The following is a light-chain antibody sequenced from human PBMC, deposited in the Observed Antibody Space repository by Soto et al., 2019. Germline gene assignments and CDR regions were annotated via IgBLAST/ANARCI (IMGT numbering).Light chain of an antibody. CDR2: DVS. J-gene: IGLJ1*01. V-gene: IGLV2-14*03. CDR1: SSDVGRYNY. Sequence: QSAVAQPATVCGSRGQSITISCTGTSSDVGRYNYVSWFQQHPGKVPKLIIYDVSNWPSGVSDRFSGSKSGNTASLTISGLQPEDEADYYCSSFTSSSTFVFGTGTKGTVL. CDR3: SSFTSSSTFV.